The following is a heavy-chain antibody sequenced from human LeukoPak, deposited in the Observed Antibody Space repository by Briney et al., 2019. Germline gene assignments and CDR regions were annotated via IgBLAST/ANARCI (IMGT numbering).Heavy chain of an antibody. CDR3: AREVLAAAGTYDY. CDR2: ISYSGST. V-gene: IGHV4-4*02. D-gene: IGHD6-13*01. J-gene: IGHJ4*02. Sequence: SGTLSLTCAVSGGSISSSNWWSWVRQPPGKGLEWIGEISYSGSTNYNPSLRSRVTISVDTSKNQSSLKLSSVTAADTAVYYCAREVLAAAGTYDYWGQGTLVTVSS. CDR1: GGSISSSNW.